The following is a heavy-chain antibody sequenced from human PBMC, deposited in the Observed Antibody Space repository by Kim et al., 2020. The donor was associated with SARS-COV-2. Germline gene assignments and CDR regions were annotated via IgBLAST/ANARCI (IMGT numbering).Heavy chain of an antibody. CDR2: IYYSGST. CDR3: ARTYYDFWSGYYYYYYMDV. Sequence: SETLSLTCTVSGGSISSYYWSWIRQPPGKGLEWIGYIYYSGSTNYNPSLKSRVTISLDTSKNQFSLKLSSVTAADTAVYYCARTYYDFWSGYYYYYYMDVWGKGTPVTVSS. CDR1: GGSISSYY. V-gene: IGHV4-59*01. D-gene: IGHD3-3*01. J-gene: IGHJ6*03.